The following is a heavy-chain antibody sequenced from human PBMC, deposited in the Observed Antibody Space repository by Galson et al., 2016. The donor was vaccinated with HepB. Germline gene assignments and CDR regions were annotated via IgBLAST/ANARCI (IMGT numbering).Heavy chain of an antibody. J-gene: IGHJ4*02. V-gene: IGHV1-18*01. CDR2: ISTYSGDT. CDR1: GYTFTTSG. Sequence: SVKVSCKAFGYTFTTSGISWVRQAPGQGLEWMGWISTYSGDTKYAQTFQGGLTLTTDSSTTTAYMELRSLRFDDTAMYYCARDVQYRFDSWGQGTLVTVSS. D-gene: IGHD2/OR15-2a*01. CDR3: ARDVQYRFDS.